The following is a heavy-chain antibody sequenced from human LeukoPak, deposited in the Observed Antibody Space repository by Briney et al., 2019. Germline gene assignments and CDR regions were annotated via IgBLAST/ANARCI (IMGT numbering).Heavy chain of an antibody. J-gene: IGHJ3*02. D-gene: IGHD2-2*01. V-gene: IGHV3-30-3*01. CDR1: GFTVSSNY. Sequence: GGSLRLSCAASGFTVSSNYMSWVRQAPGKGLEWVAVISYDGSNKYYADSVKGRFTISRDNSKNTLFVQMNSLRAEDTAVYYCARAGANIVVVPAAPSEGAFDIWGQGTMVTVSS. CDR2: ISYDGSNK. CDR3: ARAGANIVVVPAAPSEGAFDI.